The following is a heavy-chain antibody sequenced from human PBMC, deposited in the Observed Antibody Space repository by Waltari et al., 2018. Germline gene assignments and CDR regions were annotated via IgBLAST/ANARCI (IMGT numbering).Heavy chain of an antibody. J-gene: IGHJ4*02. D-gene: IGHD5-18*01. CDR2: IKPNGGGT. CDR1: GYTCTGYY. CDR3: ARDVGVDTAMAHFDC. Sequence: QVQLVQSGAEVKKPGASVKVSCNASGYTCTGYYMHWARQAPGQGLEWMGWIKPNGGGTNYAQTFHGRVTMTRDTSIRAAYMELSRLRSDDTAVYYCARDVGVDTAMAHFDCWGQGTLVTVSS. V-gene: IGHV1-2*02.